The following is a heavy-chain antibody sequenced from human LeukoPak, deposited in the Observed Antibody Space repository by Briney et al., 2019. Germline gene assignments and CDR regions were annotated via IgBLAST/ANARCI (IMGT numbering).Heavy chain of an antibody. D-gene: IGHD1-1*01. J-gene: IGHJ4*02. Sequence: KPSETLSLTCAVYGGSFSGYYWSWIRQPPGKGLEWIGEINHSGSTNYNPSLKSRVTISVDTSKNQFSLKLSSVTAADTAVYYCARRSRWRRDFDYWGQGTLVTVSS. CDR1: GGSFSGYY. CDR3: ARRSRWRRDFDY. V-gene: IGHV4-34*01. CDR2: INHSGST.